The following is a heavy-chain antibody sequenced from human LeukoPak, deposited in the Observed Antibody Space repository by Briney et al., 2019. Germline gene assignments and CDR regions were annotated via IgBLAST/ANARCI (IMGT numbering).Heavy chain of an antibody. V-gene: IGHV4-59*12. CDR2: IYYSGST. D-gene: IGHD3-10*01. CDR3: ARGPVSGL. Sequence: GSLRLSCAASGFTFSSYAMSWVRQAPGKGLEWIGYIYYSGSTYYNPSLKSRVTISVDTSKNQFSLKLSSVTAADTAVYYCARGPVSGLWGRGTLVTVSS. CDR1: GFTFSSYA. J-gene: IGHJ2*01.